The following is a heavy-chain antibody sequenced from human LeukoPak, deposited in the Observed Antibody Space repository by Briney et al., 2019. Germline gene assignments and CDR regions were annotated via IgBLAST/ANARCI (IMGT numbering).Heavy chain of an antibody. J-gene: IGHJ4*02. Sequence: ASVKVSCKASGYTFTSYGISWVRQAPGQGLEWMGWISAYNGNTNYAQKLQGRVTMTTDTSTSTAYMELRGLRSDDTAVYYCARDPAGWSGTHTIDYWGQGTLVTVSS. CDR3: ARDPAGWSGTHTIDY. CDR1: GYTFTSYG. D-gene: IGHD3-3*01. V-gene: IGHV1-18*01. CDR2: ISAYNGNT.